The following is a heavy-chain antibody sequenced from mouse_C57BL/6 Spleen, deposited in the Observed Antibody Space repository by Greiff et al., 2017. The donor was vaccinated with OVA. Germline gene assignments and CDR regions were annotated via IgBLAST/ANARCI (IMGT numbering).Heavy chain of an antibody. V-gene: IGHV1-69*01. D-gene: IGHD2-2*01. Sequence: QVHVKQPGAELVMPGASVKLSCKASGYTFTSYWMHWVKQRPGQGLEWIGEIDPSDSYTNYNQKFKGKSTLTVDKSSSTAYMQLSSLTSEDSAVYYCARYGYDGYWYFDVWGTGTTVTVSS. CDR1: GYTFTSYW. CDR2: IDPSDSYT. CDR3: ARYGYDGYWYFDV. J-gene: IGHJ1*03.